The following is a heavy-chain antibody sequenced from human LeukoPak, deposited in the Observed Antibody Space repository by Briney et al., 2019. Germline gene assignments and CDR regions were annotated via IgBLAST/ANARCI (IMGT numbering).Heavy chain of an antibody. J-gene: IGHJ3*02. CDR3: ARDHAQWELEGFDVPAAFDI. Sequence: PSETLSLTCAVYGGSFSGYYWSWIRQPAGKGLEWIGRIYTTGSTNYNPSLKSRVTMSVDTSKNQFSLKLSSVTAADTAVYYCARDHAQWELEGFDVPAAFDIWGQGTMVTVSS. D-gene: IGHD1-26*01. V-gene: IGHV4-4*07. CDR2: IYTTGST. CDR1: GGSFSGYY.